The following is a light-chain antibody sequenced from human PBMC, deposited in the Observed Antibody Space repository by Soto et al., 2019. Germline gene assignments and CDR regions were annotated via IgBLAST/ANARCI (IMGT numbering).Light chain of an antibody. J-gene: IGLJ2*01. CDR1: NIGSKS. V-gene: IGLV3-21*02. Sequence: SYELTHPPSVSVAPGQTARITCERNNIGSKSVHWYQQKPGQAPVLVVYGDSDRPSGNPERFSGSNSENTATLTITRVEAGDEDDYYCQVWDSSSDHVVFGGGTKVTVL. CDR2: GDS. CDR3: QVWDSSSDHVV.